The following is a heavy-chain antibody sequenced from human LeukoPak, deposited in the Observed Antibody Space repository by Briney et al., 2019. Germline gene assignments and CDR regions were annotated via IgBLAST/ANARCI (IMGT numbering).Heavy chain of an antibody. Sequence: GESLRLSYAASGFTFNNYWLHWDRQVPGKGLMWVSRINGDGNNVNYADSVKGRFTISRDNAKNTLHLQMNSLRAEDTAVYYCAAGPAGNGHLSSYWGQGTRVTVSS. CDR1: GFTFNNYW. CDR3: AAGPAGNGHLSSY. D-gene: IGHD1-1*01. J-gene: IGHJ4*02. V-gene: IGHV3-74*01. CDR2: INGDGNNV.